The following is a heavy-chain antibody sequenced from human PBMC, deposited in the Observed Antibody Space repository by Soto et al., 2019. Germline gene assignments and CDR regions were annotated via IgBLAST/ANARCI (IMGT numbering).Heavy chain of an antibody. D-gene: IGHD3-22*01. CDR1: GFMFDSYA. J-gene: IGHJ4*02. CDR3: TMIADSAGWGVDV. CDR2: ISPGGDRV. Sequence: EVQLVESGEGLVQPGGSLRLSCVASGFMFDSYAMNWVRQAPGKGLEWVSYISPGGDRVYYAESLKGRITISRDNARSSLSLQMNILSEEDTAVYYCTMIADSAGWGVDVWGQGTLVTVSS. V-gene: IGHV3-48*02.